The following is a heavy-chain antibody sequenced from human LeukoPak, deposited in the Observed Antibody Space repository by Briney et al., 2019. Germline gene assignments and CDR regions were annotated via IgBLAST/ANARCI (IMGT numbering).Heavy chain of an antibody. V-gene: IGHV1-2*02. Sequence: GASVKASCKASGYTFTGYYIHWVRQAPGQGLEWMGLINPNSGDTNYAQKFQGRVTMTRDTSISTAYMELSSLRSDDTAVYYCARDLEGYHYGSGNYPQWGQGTLVTVSS. CDR3: ARDLEGYHYGSGNYPQ. CDR2: INPNSGDT. CDR1: GYTFTGYY. J-gene: IGHJ4*02. D-gene: IGHD3-10*01.